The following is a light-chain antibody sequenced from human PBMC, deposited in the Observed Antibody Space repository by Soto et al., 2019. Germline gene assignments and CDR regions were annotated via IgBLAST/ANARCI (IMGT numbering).Light chain of an antibody. J-gene: IGLJ3*02. CDR1: SSVVGTYNL. CDR3: CSFAGRSTWV. Sequence: QSALPHPASVSGTPGQSITISCTGTSSVVGTYNLVSWYQQHPGKAPKLIIYEDNKRPSGVSHRFSGSKSGTTASLTISGLQAEDEADYYCCSFAGRSTWVFGGGTKLTVL. V-gene: IGLV2-23*01. CDR2: EDN.